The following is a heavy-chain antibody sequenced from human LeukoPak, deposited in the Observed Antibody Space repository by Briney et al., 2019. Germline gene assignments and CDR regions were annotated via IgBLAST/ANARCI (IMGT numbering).Heavy chain of an antibody. D-gene: IGHD3-22*01. Sequence: ASVKVSCKASGYTFTGYYMHWVRQAPGQGLEWMGWINPNSGGTNYAQKFQGRVTMTRDTSISTAYMELSRLRSDDTAVYYCARDGNYYDSSGYYSLDYWGQGTLVTVSS. CDR3: ARDGNYYDSSGYYSLDY. J-gene: IGHJ4*02. CDR1: GYTFTGYY. CDR2: INPNSGGT. V-gene: IGHV1-2*02.